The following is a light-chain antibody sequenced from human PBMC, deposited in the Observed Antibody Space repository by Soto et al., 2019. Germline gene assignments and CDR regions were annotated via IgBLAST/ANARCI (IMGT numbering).Light chain of an antibody. CDR1: SSNVGDNF. CDR2: DNH. Sequence: QSVLTQPPSVSATPGQRVTISCSGNSSNVGDNFVSWYQQPPEAAPKLLIYDNHKRPSGIPDRFSGSKSGTSATLGITGLQTGDEADYYCATCDGSLSVVVFGGGTKVTVL. J-gene: IGLJ3*02. V-gene: IGLV1-51*01. CDR3: ATCDGSLSVVV.